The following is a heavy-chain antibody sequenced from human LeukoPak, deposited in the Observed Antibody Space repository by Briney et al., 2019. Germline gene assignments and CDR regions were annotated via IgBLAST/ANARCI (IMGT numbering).Heavy chain of an antibody. CDR3: ASRANGDYGYYGMDV. V-gene: IGHV3-30*04. J-gene: IGHJ6*04. CDR1: GFTFSSYA. CDR2: ISYDGSNK. D-gene: IGHD4-17*01. Sequence: GGFLRLSCAASGFTFSSYAMHWVRQAPGKGLEWVAIISYDGSNKYYADSVKGRFTISRDNSKNTLYLQMNSLRAEDTAVYYCASRANGDYGYYGMDVWGKGTTVTVSS.